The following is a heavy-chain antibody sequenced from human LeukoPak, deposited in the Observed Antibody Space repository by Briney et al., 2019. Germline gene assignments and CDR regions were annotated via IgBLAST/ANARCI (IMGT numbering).Heavy chain of an antibody. D-gene: IGHD6-13*01. CDR3: ARDVVAAPGTWDY. CDR1: GGSISSSSYY. Sequence: SETLSLTCTVSGGSISSSSYYWGWIRQPPGKGLEWIGHISYSGSTYYNPSLKSRVTMSVDTSKNQFSLKLSSVTAADTAVYYCARDVVAAPGTWDYWGQGTLVTVSS. V-gene: IGHV4-39*07. J-gene: IGHJ4*02. CDR2: ISYSGST.